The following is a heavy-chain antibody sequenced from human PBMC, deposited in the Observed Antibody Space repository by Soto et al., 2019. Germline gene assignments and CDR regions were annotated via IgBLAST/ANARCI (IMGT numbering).Heavy chain of an antibody. J-gene: IGHJ4*02. CDR3: ARAPMVLSRSYFDS. CDR2: ISYSGNT. Sequence: SETLSLTGTVSGGSISNFYWSWIRQPPGKGLEWIGYISYSGNTNYNPSLKSRVSISVDTSKNQLSLNLTSVTAADTAVYYCARAPMVLSRSYFDSWGQGTPVTVSS. V-gene: IGHV4-59*01. D-gene: IGHD2-8*01. CDR1: GGSISNFY.